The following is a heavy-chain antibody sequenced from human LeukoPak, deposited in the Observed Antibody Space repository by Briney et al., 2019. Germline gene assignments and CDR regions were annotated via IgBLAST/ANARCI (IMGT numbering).Heavy chain of an antibody. V-gene: IGHV4-59*08. CDR3: ARQGSDSRGYLKGFDP. Sequence: SEALSLTCTVSGGSIRSYYWTWIRQPPRKGLEWIGYIYYSGGTSYNPALKSRVSMSMDPSKTQFSLKPSYVTAADTAVYYCARQGSDSRGYLKGFDPWGQGTLVTVSS. CDR1: GGSIRSYY. J-gene: IGHJ5*02. CDR2: IYYSGGT. D-gene: IGHD3-22*01.